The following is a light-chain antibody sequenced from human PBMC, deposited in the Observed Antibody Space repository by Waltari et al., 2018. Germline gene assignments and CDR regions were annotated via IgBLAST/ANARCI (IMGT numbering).Light chain of an antibody. CDR1: QSLLLSGGNTY. CDR3: MQAIQLPWT. J-gene: IGKJ1*01. Sequence: DIVMTQTPLSLPVTPGEPASISCRSSQSLLLSGGNTYLYWYLQKPGQSPQLLVYLVSNRASGVPDRFSGSGSDTHFTLKISRVEAEDVGVYYCMQAIQLPWTFGQGTKVEIK. CDR2: LVS. V-gene: IGKV2D-29*02.